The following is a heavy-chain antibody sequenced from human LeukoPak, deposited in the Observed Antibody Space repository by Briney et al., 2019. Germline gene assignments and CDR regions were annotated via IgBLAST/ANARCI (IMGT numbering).Heavy chain of an antibody. CDR3: VRDHSGWSLDP. CDR1: GFTFSSYE. J-gene: IGHJ5*02. V-gene: IGHV3-48*03. D-gene: IGHD6-19*01. CDR2: ISDSGTTI. Sequence: GGSLRLSCAASGFTFSSYEMNWVRQAPGKGLEWISYISDSGTTINYADSVKGRFTISRDDAKNSLYLQMNSLRAEDTAVYYCVRDHSGWSLDPWGQGTLVTVSS.